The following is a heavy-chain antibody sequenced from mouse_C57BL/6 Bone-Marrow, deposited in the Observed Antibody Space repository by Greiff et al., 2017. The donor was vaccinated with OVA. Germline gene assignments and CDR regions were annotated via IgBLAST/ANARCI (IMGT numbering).Heavy chain of an antibody. V-gene: IGHV1-59*01. D-gene: IGHD2-1*01. CDR1: GYTFTSYW. CDR3: ASLPGNFWYFDV. Sequence: VQLQQPGAELVRPGTSVKLSCKASGYTFTSYWMHWVKQRPGQGLEWIGVIDPSDSYTNYNQKFKGKATLTVDTSSSTAYMQLSSLTSEDSAVYYCASLPGNFWYFDVWGTGTTVTVSS. J-gene: IGHJ1*03. CDR2: IDPSDSYT.